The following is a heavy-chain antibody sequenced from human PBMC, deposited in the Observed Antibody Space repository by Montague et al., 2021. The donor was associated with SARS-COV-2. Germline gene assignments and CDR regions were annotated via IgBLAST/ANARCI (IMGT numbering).Heavy chain of an antibody. D-gene: IGHD3-22*01. Sequence: SETLSLTCTVSGDSISSSNYDWGWIRRPPGKGLEWFGDISYHGNTNYNPSLKSRVTISIDTSRNQFYLKASPATATATAIYYCARRLDYCDSRGQRRHFDFWGQGTLVTVSS. V-gene: IGHV4-39*01. CDR2: ISYHGNT. CDR3: ARRLDYCDSRGQRRHFDF. J-gene: IGHJ4*02. CDR1: GDSISSSNYD.